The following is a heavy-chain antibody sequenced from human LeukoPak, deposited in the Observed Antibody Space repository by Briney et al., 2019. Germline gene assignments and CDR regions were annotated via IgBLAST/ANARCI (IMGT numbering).Heavy chain of an antibody. CDR3: ARANCNSSACRLDY. CDR1: GFTFRGYW. CDR2: INGDDSRT. J-gene: IGHJ4*02. V-gene: IGHV3-74*01. Sequence: GGSLRLSCAASGFTFRGYWMHWVRQAPGKGLIWVSNINGDDSRTNYADSVKGRFTISGDNAKNTLDLQMNSLRAEDTAVYHCARANCNSSACRLDYWGQGTLVTVSS. D-gene: IGHD2/OR15-2a*01.